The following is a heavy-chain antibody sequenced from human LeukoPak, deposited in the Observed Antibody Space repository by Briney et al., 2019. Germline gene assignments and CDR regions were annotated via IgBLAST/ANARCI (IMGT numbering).Heavy chain of an antibody. V-gene: IGHV3-9*01. CDR3: AKDIISDYYYYMDV. Sequence: PGRSLRLSCAASGFTFDDYAMHWVRQAPGKGLEWVSGISWNSGSIGYADSVKRRFTISRDNAKNSLYLQMNSLRAEDTALYYRAKDIISDYYYYMDVWGKGTTVTVSS. CDR2: ISWNSGSI. J-gene: IGHJ6*03. D-gene: IGHD3-16*02. CDR1: GFTFDDYA.